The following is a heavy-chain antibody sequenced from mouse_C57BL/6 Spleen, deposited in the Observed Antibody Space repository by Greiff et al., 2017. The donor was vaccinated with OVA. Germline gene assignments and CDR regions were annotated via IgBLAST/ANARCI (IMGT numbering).Heavy chain of an antibody. CDR1: GFSLTSYG. V-gene: IGHV2-6*03. Sequence: VKLMESGPGLVAPSQSLSITCTVSGFSLTSYGVHWVRQPPGKGLEWLVVIWSDGSTTYNSALKSRLSISKDNSKSQVFLKMHSLQTDDTAMYDCARDSTGPIYAMDYWGQGTSVTVSS. CDR2: IWSDGST. J-gene: IGHJ4*01. CDR3: ARDSTGPIYAMDY. D-gene: IGHD4-1*02.